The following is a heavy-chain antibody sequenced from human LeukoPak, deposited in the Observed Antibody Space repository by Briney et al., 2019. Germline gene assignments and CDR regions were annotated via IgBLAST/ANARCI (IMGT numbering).Heavy chain of an antibody. D-gene: IGHD2-15*01. CDR1: GYSFTSYW. J-gene: IGHJ4*02. CDR3: ARLVVVAATRGTAYYFDY. CDR2: IYPGDSDT. Sequence: PGESLKISCKGSGYSFTSYWIGWVRQMPGKGLEWMGIIYPGDSDTRYSPSFQGQVTISADKSISTAYLQWSSLKASDTAMYYCARLVVVAATRGTAYYFDYWGQGTLVTVSS. V-gene: IGHV5-51*01.